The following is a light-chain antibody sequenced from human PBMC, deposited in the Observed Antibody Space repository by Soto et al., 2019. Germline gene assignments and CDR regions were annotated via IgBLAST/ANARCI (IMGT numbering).Light chain of an antibody. CDR3: QQFSSYPLT. J-gene: IGKJ4*01. Sequence: EILLTQSPGTLSLSPGERATLSCRASQSVSSSYLAWYQQKNGQAPRLLIYDASSRDTGIPDRFSGGGSWTDFTLPLSRLEPEDFAVYYCQQFSSYPLTFGGGTKVDIK. CDR1: QSVSSSY. V-gene: IGKV3-20*01. CDR2: DAS.